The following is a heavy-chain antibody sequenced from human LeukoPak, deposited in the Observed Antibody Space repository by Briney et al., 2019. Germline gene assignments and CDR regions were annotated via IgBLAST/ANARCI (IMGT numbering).Heavy chain of an antibody. CDR2: IYTSGSA. J-gene: IGHJ4*02. CDR1: GGSISSGSYY. D-gene: IGHD1-1*01. Sequence: PSETLSLTCTVSGGSISSGSYYWSWIRQPAGKGLEWIGRIYTSGSANYNPSLKSRVTISVDTSKNQFSLKLSSVTAADTAVYYCAQPLAGTDYWGQGTLVTVSS. CDR3: AQPLAGTDY. V-gene: IGHV4-61*02.